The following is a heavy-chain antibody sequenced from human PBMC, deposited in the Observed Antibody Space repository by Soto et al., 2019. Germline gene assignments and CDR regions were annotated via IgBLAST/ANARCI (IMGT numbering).Heavy chain of an antibody. CDR3: ARRYGYSFDY. V-gene: IGHV4-59*08. CDR2: IYYSGST. Sequence: SETLSLTCTVPCYSINSHYWCWFRQPPGKGLEWIGYIYYSGSTNYNPSLKSRVTISVDTSKNQFSLKLSSVTAADTAVYYCARRYGYSFDYWGQGTLVTVSS. J-gene: IGHJ4*02. D-gene: IGHD1-1*01. CDR1: CYSINSHY.